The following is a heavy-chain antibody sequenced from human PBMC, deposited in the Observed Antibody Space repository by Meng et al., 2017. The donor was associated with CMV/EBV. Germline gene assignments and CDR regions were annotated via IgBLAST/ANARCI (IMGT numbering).Heavy chain of an antibody. V-gene: IGHV4-34*01. J-gene: IGHJ4*02. CDR3: ASSLTYPDY. CDR1: GGSFSGYY. D-gene: IGHD2-15*01. CDR2: INHSGST. Sequence: VEPQQWGAGLLKPSETLSLTCAVYGGSFSGYYWSWIRQPPGKGLEWIGEINHSGSTNYNPSLKSRVTISVDTSKNQFSLKLSSVTAADTAVYYCASSLTYPDYWGQGTLVIVSS.